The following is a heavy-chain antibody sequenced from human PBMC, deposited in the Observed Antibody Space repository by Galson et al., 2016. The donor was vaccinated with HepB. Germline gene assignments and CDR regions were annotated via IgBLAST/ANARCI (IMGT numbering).Heavy chain of an antibody. CDR2: ISGSGAIT. CDR1: GFTFRNYV. V-gene: IGHV3-23*01. D-gene: IGHD1-26*01. J-gene: IGHJ4*02. CDR3: AKDSGSGSYSPYFFDY. Sequence: SLRLSCAASGFTFRNYVMSWVRQAPGKGLEWISAISGSGAITNYADSVKGRFTISRDNSKNTLYPQMKSLRVEDTAVYYCAKDSGSGSYSPYFFDYWGQGILVTVSS.